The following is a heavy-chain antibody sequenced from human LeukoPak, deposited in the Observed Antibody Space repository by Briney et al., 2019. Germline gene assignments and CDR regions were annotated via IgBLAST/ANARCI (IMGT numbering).Heavy chain of an antibody. CDR1: GFTFSSYA. V-gene: IGHV3-15*01. D-gene: IGHD6-6*01. J-gene: IGHJ5*02. CDR3: TTPSPFDP. Sequence: GGSLRLSCAASGFTFSSYAMSWVRQAPGKGLEWVGHIKSKTDGGTTDYAAPLKGRFTISRDDSKNTLFLQMSSLKTEDTAVYYCTTPSPFDPWGQGTLVTVSS. CDR2: IKSKTDGGTT.